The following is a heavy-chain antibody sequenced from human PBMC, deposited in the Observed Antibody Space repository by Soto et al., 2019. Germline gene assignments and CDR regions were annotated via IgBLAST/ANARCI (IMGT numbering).Heavy chain of an antibody. Sequence: QITLKESGPTLVKPTQTLTLTCTFSGFSLTSGVVGVGWIRQPPVEALEWLALIYWNDEQYYNPSLRNRLTITRVTSKHQVVLTMTNMDPVDTATYYCAHRLPGPSGYDVWGQGTTVTVSS. D-gene: IGHD6-13*01. CDR2: IYWNDEQ. J-gene: IGHJ6*02. CDR3: AHRLPGPSGYDV. V-gene: IGHV2-5*01. CDR1: GFSLTSGVVG.